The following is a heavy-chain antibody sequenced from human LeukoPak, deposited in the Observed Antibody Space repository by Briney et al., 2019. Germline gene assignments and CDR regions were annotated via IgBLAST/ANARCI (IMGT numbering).Heavy chain of an antibody. CDR1: GGTFSSYA. D-gene: IGHD2-8*02. J-gene: IGHJ6*02. CDR3: ARVLAYCTDSSCPGMDV. V-gene: IGHV1-69*04. CDR2: IDPNYGFA. Sequence: SVKVSCKASGGTFSSYAISWVRQAPGQGLEWMGKIDPNYGFAYYAQKFQGRVTMTRDTSTSTVYMEVNRLTSDDTAVYYCARVLAYCTDSSCPGMDVWGQGTTVTVSS.